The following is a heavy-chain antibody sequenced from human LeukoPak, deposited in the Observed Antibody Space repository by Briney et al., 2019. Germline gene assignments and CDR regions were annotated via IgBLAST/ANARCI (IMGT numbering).Heavy chain of an antibody. J-gene: IGHJ4*02. CDR1: GVSISIDY. CDR3: AGTGYYFDK. Sequence: SETLSLTCTVSGVSISIDYWSWIRQPAGKGLEWIGRIYTSGTTHYNPTLKGRVTMSVDTSKNQFSLKLSSVTAADTAVYYCAGTGYYFDKWGQGILVTVSS. CDR2: IYTSGTT. D-gene: IGHD7-27*01. V-gene: IGHV4-4*07.